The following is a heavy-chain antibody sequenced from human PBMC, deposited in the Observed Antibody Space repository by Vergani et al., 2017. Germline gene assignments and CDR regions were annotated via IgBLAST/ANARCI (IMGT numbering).Heavy chain of an antibody. J-gene: IGHJ4*02. Sequence: QVQLQESGPGLVKPSETLSLTCTVSGYSISSGYYWGWIRQPPGKGLEWIGSIYHSGSTYYNPSLKSRVNISVDTSKNQFSLKMRSVTAADTAVYYCARDSYCSGGSCYHIYWGQGTLVTVSS. CDR1: GYSISSGYY. CDR2: IYHSGST. D-gene: IGHD2-15*01. V-gene: IGHV4-38-2*02. CDR3: ARDSYCSGGSCYHIY.